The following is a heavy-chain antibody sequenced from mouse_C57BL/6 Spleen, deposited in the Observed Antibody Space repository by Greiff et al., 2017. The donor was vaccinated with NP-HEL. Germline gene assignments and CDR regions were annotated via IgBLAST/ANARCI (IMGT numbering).Heavy chain of an antibody. CDR2: ISYDGSN. Sequence: EVQLQQSGPGLVKPSQSLSLTCSVTGYSITSGYYWNWIRQFPGNKLEWMGYISYDGSNNYNPSLKNRISITRDTSKNQFFLKLNSVTTEDTATYYCARWGQGAYWGQGTLVTVSA. CDR3: ARWGQGAY. CDR1: GYSITSGYY. J-gene: IGHJ3*01. V-gene: IGHV3-6*01.